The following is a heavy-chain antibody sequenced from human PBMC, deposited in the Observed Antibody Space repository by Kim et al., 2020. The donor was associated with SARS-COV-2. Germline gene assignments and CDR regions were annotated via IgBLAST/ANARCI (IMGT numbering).Heavy chain of an antibody. CDR1: GFTFSSYA. CDR2: ISGSGGST. V-gene: IGHV3-23*01. CDR3: AKEVGYSGYETLWYYYGMDV. D-gene: IGHD5-12*01. Sequence: GGSLRLSCAASGFTFSSYAMSWVRQAPGKGLEWVSAISGSGGSTYYADSVKGRFTISRDNSKNTLYLQMNSLRAEDTAVYYCAKEVGYSGYETLWYYYGMDVWGQGTTVTVSS. J-gene: IGHJ6*02.